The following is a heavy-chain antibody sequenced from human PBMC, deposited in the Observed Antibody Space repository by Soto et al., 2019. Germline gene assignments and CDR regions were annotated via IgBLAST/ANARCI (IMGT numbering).Heavy chain of an antibody. CDR1: GYTFTSYG. J-gene: IGHJ4*02. V-gene: IGHV1-18*01. CDR2: ISAYNGNT. Sequence: QVQLVQSGAEVKKPGASVKVSCKASGYTFTSYGISWVRQAPGQGLEWMGWISAYNGNTNYAQKLQGRVTMTRDTSMSTAYMELRSLRSDDTAVYYCARARVGMMTAVTPPDYWGQGPLVTVSS. D-gene: IGHD4-17*01. CDR3: ARARVGMMTAVTPPDY.